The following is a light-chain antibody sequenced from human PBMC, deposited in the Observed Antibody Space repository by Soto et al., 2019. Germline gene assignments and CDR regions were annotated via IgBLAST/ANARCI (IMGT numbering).Light chain of an antibody. V-gene: IGLV2-14*01. CDR2: DVS. CDR1: SSDVGGYNY. J-gene: IGLJ1*01. Sequence: QSALTQPASVSGSPGQSITISCTGTSSDVGGYNYVSWYQQHPGKAPKLMIYDVSNRPSGVSNRFSGSKSGNTASLTISGLQAKEEADYYCSSYTSSSTRSFGTGTKFTVL. CDR3: SSYTSSSTRS.